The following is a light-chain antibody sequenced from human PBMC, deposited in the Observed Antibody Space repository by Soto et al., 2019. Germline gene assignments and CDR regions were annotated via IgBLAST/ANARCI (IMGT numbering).Light chain of an antibody. Sequence: DIQRTQSPSTLSGSVVDIVTITFLSIQTISIWLAWYQQKPGKAPKLLIYKASTLKSGVPSRFSGSGSGTEFTLTISSLQPDDFATYYCQHYNSYSEAFGQWTKVDIK. J-gene: IGKJ1*01. CDR1: QTISIW. CDR2: KAS. CDR3: QHYNSYSEA. V-gene: IGKV1-5*03.